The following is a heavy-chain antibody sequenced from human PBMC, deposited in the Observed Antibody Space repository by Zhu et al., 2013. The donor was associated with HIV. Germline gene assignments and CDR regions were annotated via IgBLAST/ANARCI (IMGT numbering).Heavy chain of an antibody. V-gene: IGHV1-69*06. D-gene: IGHD5-12*01. CDR2: IIPIFGTA. CDR1: GGTFSSYA. CDR3: ARERGGYSGYDLGPFDY. Sequence: QVQLVQSGAEVKKPGSSVKVSCKASGGTFSSYAISWVRQAPGQGLEWMGGIIPIFGTANYAQKFQGRVTITADKSTSTAYMELSSLRSEDTAVYYCARERGGYSGYDLGPFDYWGQGTLVTVSS. J-gene: IGHJ4*02.